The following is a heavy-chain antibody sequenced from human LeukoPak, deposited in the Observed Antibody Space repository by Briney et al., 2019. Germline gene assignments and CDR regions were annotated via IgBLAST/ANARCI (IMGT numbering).Heavy chain of an antibody. V-gene: IGHV3-21*01. J-gene: IGHJ3*02. CDR3: ASSVGATRSDAFDI. Sequence: GGSLRLSCAASGFTFSSYSMNWVRQAPGKGLEWVSSISSSSSYIYYADSVKGRFTISRDNAKNSLYLQMNSLRAEDTAVYYCASSVGATRSDAFDIWGQGTMVTVSS. D-gene: IGHD1-26*01. CDR1: GFTFSSYS. CDR2: ISSSSSYI.